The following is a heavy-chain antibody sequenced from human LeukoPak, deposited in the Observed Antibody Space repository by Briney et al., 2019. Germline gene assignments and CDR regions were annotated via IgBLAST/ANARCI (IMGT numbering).Heavy chain of an antibody. V-gene: IGHV3-7*01. CDR3: ASAQSTMVRER. Sequence: GGSLRLSCAASGFTFSSYWMSWVRQAPGKGLEWVANIKQDGSEKYYVDSVKGRFTISRDNAKNSLYLQMNSLRAEDTAVYYCASAQSTMVRERWGQSTLVTVSS. CDR1: GFTFSSYW. CDR2: IKQDGSEK. J-gene: IGHJ1*01. D-gene: IGHD3-10*01.